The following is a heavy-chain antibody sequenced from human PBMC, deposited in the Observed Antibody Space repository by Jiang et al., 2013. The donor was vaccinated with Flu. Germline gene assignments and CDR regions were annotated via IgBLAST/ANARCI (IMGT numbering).Heavy chain of an antibody. V-gene: IGHV7-4-1*02. CDR1: GYTFTSYA. CDR2: INTNTGNP. Sequence: CKASGYTFTSYAVNWVRQAPGQGLEWMGWINTNTGNPTFAQGFTGRFVFSLDTSISTAYLQITSLKAEDTAVYYCARVGEASDTSGYCDYWGQGTLVTVSS. J-gene: IGHJ4*02. CDR3: ARVGEASDTSGYCDY. D-gene: IGHD3-22*01.